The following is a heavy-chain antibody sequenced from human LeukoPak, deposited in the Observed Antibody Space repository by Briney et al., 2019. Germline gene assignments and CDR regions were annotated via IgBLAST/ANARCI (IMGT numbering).Heavy chain of an antibody. V-gene: IGHV1-18*01. CDR3: ARNKRAAASYYFDY. Sequence: ASVKVSCKASGYTFTSYGISWVRQAPGQGLEWMGWISAYNGNTNYAQKLQGRVTMTTDTSTTTAYMEPRSLRSDDTAMYYCARNKRAAASYYFDYWGQGTLVTVSS. J-gene: IGHJ4*02. CDR2: ISAYNGNT. CDR1: GYTFTSYG. D-gene: IGHD6-13*01.